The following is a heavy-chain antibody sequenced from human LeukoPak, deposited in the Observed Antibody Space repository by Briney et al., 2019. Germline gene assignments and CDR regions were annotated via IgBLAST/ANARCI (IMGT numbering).Heavy chain of an antibody. J-gene: IGHJ3*02. CDR2: IKQDGNDK. Sequence: GGSLRLSCAASGFTFTTHWMSWVRQAPGKGLEWVANIKQDGNDKHYLESVKGRFTISRDNAKNSLYLQMNSLRAEDTAVYYCARLSDTEGSSTSYRASDIWGQGTLVTVSS. V-gene: IGHV3-7*01. CDR1: GFTFTTHW. D-gene: IGHD2-2*01. CDR3: ARLSDTEGSSTSYRASDI.